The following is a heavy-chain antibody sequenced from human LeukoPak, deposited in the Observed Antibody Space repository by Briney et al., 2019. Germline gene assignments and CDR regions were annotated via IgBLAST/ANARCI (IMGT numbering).Heavy chain of an antibody. D-gene: IGHD5-18*01. CDR3: ATEGFTYGYHGIDI. CDR1: GFTFSSDV. J-gene: IGHJ3*02. V-gene: IGHV3-23*01. Sequence: GGSLRLSCAASGFTFSSDVMSWVRQAPGKGLEWVSVISNSGENTYYADSVKGRFTISRDNSKNTLYLQMNSLKTDDTAVYYCATEGFTYGYHGIDIWGQGTIVTVSS. CDR2: ISNSGENT.